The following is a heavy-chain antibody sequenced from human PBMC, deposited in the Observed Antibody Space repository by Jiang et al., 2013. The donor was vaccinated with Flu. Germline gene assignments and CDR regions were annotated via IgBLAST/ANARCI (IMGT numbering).Heavy chain of an antibody. CDR3: AKDNGSGRGNYYYGMDV. D-gene: IGHD6-19*01. V-gene: IGHV3-9*01. CDR1: GFTFDDYA. Sequence: LLESGGGLVQPGRSLRLSCAASGFTFDDYAMHWVRQAPGKGLEWVSGISWNSGSIGYADSVKGRFTISRDNAKNSLYLQMNSLRAEDTALYYCAKDNGSGRGNYYYGMDVWGQGTTVTVSS. J-gene: IGHJ6*02. CDR2: ISWNSGSI.